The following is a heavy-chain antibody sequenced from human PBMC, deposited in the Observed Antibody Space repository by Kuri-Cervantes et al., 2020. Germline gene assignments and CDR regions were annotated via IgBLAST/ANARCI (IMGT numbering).Heavy chain of an antibody. CDR2: IKSKTDGGTT. J-gene: IGHJ4*02. Sequence: GGSLRLSCAASGFKFKNYWMTWVRQAPGKGLEWVGRIKSKTDGGTTDYAAPVKGRFTISRDDSKNTLYLQMNSLKTEDTAVYYCTRHEGNASPLFDYWGQGTLVTVSS. CDR3: TRHEGNASPLFDY. CDR1: GFKFKNYW. D-gene: IGHD1-1*01. V-gene: IGHV3-15*01.